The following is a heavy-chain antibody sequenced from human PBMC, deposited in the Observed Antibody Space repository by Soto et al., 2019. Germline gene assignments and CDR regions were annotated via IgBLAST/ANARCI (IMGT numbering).Heavy chain of an antibody. CDR1: GGSVGGGSDY. D-gene: IGHD5-18*01. Sequence: PSETLSLTCSVSGGSVGGGSDYWSWIRQPPGKGLEWIGYIYYSGSTNYNPSLKSRVTISVDTSKNQFSLKLSSVTAADTAVYYCARTWIQLWEIDYWGQGTLVTVSS. J-gene: IGHJ4*02. V-gene: IGHV4-61*01. CDR2: IYYSGST. CDR3: ARTWIQLWEIDY.